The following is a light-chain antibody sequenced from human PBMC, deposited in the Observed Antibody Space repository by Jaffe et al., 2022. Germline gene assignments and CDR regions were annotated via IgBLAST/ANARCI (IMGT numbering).Light chain of an antibody. Sequence: QSVLTQPPSVSAAPGQRITISCSVSTSNIANNYVSWYRQVPGTAPKLLIYDNDQRPSGIPDRFSGSKSGTSATLGITGLQTEDEAVYYCGTWDDTVGPVWVFGGGTRVTVL. CDR1: TSNIANNY. J-gene: IGLJ3*02. V-gene: IGLV1-51*01. CDR2: DND. CDR3: GTWDDTVGPVWV.